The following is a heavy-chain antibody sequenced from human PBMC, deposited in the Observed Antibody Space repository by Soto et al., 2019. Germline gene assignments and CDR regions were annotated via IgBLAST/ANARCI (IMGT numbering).Heavy chain of an antibody. CDR2: ISYDGSNK. CDR1: GFTFSSYA. Sequence: PGGSLRLSCAASGFTFSSYAMHWVRQAPGKGLEWVAVISYDGSNKYYADSVKGRFTISRDNSKNTLYLQMNSLRAEDTAVYYCARGGWRGATTIQVFYYYYGMDVWGQGTTVTVS. V-gene: IGHV3-30-3*01. CDR3: ARGGWRGATTIQVFYYYYGMDV. D-gene: IGHD5-18*01. J-gene: IGHJ6*02.